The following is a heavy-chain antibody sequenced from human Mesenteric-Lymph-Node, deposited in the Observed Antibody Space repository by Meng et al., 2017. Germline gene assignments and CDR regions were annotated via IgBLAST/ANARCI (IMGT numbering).Heavy chain of an antibody. Sequence: SETLSLTCAVSGGSISSYYWTWIRQPPGKGLEWIGYIYHSGSTNYNPSLKCRVTMSVDTSKNQFSLKLSSVTAADTALYYCARYSGIYAMVQYWGQGTLVTVSS. CDR2: IYHSGST. J-gene: IGHJ4*02. CDR3: ARYSGIYAMVQY. CDR1: GGSISSYY. V-gene: IGHV4-59*01. D-gene: IGHD1-26*01.